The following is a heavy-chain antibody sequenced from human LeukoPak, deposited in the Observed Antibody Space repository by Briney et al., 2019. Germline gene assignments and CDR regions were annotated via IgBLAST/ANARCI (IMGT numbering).Heavy chain of an antibody. D-gene: IGHD3-16*01. CDR1: GFTFSSYA. Sequence: GGSLRLPCTVSGFTFSSYAMSWVRQAPGKGLEWLSYINSKSDDIYHADSVKGRFTVSRDNAKNSLYLQMNNLRAEDTAVYYCARADETTWGIDPWGHGTLVTVSS. J-gene: IGHJ5*02. CDR2: INSKSDDI. V-gene: IGHV3-48*01. CDR3: ARADETTWGIDP.